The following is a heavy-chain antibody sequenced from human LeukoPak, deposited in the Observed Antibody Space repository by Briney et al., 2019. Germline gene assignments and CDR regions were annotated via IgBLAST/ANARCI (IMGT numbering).Heavy chain of an antibody. CDR3: ARDPRWKRGIAAAGPHFDY. Sequence: SETLSLTCTVSGGPISSYYWSWIRQPPGKGLEWIGYIYYSGSTNYNPSLKSRVTISVDTSKNQFSLKLSSVTAADTAVYYCARDPRWKRGIAAAGPHFDYWGQGTLVTVSS. J-gene: IGHJ4*02. CDR2: IYYSGST. CDR1: GGPISSYY. V-gene: IGHV4-59*01. D-gene: IGHD6-13*01.